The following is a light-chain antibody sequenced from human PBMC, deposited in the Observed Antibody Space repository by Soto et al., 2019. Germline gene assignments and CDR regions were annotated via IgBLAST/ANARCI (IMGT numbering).Light chain of an antibody. CDR2: AAS. CDR3: LQDYDYPRT. J-gene: IGKJ1*01. CDR1: QGIRND. Sequence: ATPMTQSPSYLSASVGDRVTITCRASQGIRNDLGWYQQKPGYAPKLLIYAASTLQTGVPLRFSGSGSGTDFTLTISSLQPEDSATYYCLQDYDYPRTFGQGTKVEI. V-gene: IGKV1-6*01.